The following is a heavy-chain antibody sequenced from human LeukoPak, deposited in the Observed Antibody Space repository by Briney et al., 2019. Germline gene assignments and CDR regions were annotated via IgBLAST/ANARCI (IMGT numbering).Heavy chain of an antibody. CDR2: ISYDGSNK. CDR1: GFTFSSYW. J-gene: IGHJ4*02. Sequence: GGSLRLSCAASGFTFSSYWMHWVRQAPGKGLEWVAVISYDGSNKYYADSVKGRFTISRDNSKNTLYLQMNSLRAEDTAVYYCARASSGWSQPFDYWGQGTLVTVSS. CDR3: ARASSGWSQPFDY. D-gene: IGHD6-19*01. V-gene: IGHV3-30*03.